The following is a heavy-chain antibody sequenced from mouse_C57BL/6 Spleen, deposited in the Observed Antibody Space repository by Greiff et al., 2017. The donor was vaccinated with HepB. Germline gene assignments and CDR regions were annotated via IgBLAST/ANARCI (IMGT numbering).Heavy chain of an antibody. Sequence: QVQLQQPGAELVKPGASVKLSCKASGYTFTSYWMQWVKQRPGQGLEWIGEIDPSDSYTNYNQKFKGKATLTVDTSSSTAYMQLSSLTSEDSAVYYCARGGPVFDYWGQGTTLTVSS. CDR1: GYTFTSYW. V-gene: IGHV1-50*01. J-gene: IGHJ2*01. CDR2: IDPSDSYT. CDR3: ARGGPVFDY.